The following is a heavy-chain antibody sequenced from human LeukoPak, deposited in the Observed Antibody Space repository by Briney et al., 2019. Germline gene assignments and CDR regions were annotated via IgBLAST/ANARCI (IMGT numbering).Heavy chain of an antibody. CDR3: ARNYYVSRAYYDFYY. V-gene: IGHV4-39*01. Sequence: PSETLSLTCTVSGDSISRSSFYWGWIRQPPGKGLEWIGRIYYSGSIYYNPSLKSRVIISVDTSKNQFSLKLRSRTAPGTAVYYCARNYYVSRAYYDFYYWGQGTLVTVSS. J-gene: IGHJ4*02. D-gene: IGHD3-22*01. CDR1: GDSISRSSFY. CDR2: IYYSGSI.